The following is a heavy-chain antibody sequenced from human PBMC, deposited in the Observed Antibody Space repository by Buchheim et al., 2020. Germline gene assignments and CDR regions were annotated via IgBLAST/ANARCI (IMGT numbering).Heavy chain of an antibody. D-gene: IGHD1-26*01. CDR2: IYYSGSV. CDR3: ARGMGVGAHDFFDS. Sequence: QVQLQESGPGLVKPSETLSLTCTVSNGSINDFYWAWIRQSPGEGLQWIAYIYYSGSVHYSPSLRSRVTIPLDTSMKQFSLRLTSVTAADTAMYYCARGMGVGAHDFFDSWGQG. V-gene: IGHV4-59*03. J-gene: IGHJ4*02. CDR1: NGSINDFY.